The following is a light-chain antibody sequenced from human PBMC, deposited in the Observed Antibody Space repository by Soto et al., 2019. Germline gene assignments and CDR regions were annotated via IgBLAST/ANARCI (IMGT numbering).Light chain of an antibody. V-gene: IGKV3-20*01. CDR2: GAS. Sequence: IGVTKSPGTLSLSPGERATLSCRASQSISGSYLAWYQQKPGQAPRLLIYGASSRATGFPDRFSGSGSGTDFTLTISSLEPEDFAVYYCQQYGSSPRTFGQGTKVDIK. CDR1: QSISGSY. J-gene: IGKJ1*01. CDR3: QQYGSSPRT.